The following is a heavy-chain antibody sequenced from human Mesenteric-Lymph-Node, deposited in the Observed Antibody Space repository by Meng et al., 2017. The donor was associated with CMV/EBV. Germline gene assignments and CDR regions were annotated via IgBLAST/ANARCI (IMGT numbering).Heavy chain of an antibody. Sequence: ASVKVSCKASGYTFTDYFIHWVRQAPGQGLEWMGWINPNSGGTNYAQKFQGRVTMTRDTSISTAYMELSRLRADDTAVYYCARVRQSYFDYWGQGTLVTVSS. CDR3: ARVRQSYFDY. CDR2: INPNSGGT. D-gene: IGHD4-11*01. CDR1: GYTFTDYF. J-gene: IGHJ4*02. V-gene: IGHV1-2*02.